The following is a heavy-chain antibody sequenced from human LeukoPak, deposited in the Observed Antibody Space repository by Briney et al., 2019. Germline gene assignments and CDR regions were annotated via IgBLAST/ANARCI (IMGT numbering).Heavy chain of an antibody. CDR3: AKVTYDFWSGLND. V-gene: IGHV3-23*01. J-gene: IGHJ4*02. CDR2: ISGSGGGI. CDR1: GFTFSNYA. D-gene: IGHD3-3*01. Sequence: GGSLRLSCAVSGFTFSNYAMNWVRQAPGKGLEWVSAISGSGGGIYYADSVKGRFTISRDNSKDTLYLQMNSLRAEDTAVYHCAKVTYDFWSGLNDWGQGTLVTVSS.